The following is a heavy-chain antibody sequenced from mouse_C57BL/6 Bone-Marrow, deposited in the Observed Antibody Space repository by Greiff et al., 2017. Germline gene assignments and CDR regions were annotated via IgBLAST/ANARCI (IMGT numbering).Heavy chain of an antibody. Sequence: EVQLQQSGAELVRPGASVKLSCTASGFNIKDDYMHWVKQRPEQGLEWIGWIDPENGDTEYASKFQGKATITADTSSNTAYLQLSSLTSEDTAVYYCTRIRNYAMVYWGQGTSVTVSS. CDR2: IDPENGDT. CDR1: GFNIKDDY. CDR3: TRIRNYAMVY. V-gene: IGHV14-4*01. J-gene: IGHJ4*01.